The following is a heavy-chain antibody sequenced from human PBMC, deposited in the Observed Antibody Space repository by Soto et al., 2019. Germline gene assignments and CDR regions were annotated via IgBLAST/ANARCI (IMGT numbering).Heavy chain of an antibody. CDR1: GGSISSSSYN. CDR3: ARFSGNAFDI. J-gene: IGHJ3*02. CDR2: IYYNGDT. V-gene: IGHV4-39*01. Sequence: SETLSLTCSVSGGSISSSSYNWDWIRQPPGKGLEWIGTIYYNGDTDYNPSLKSRATISVDASDFQFSLKLSSVTAADTSIYYCARFSGNAFDIWGHGTLVTVSS.